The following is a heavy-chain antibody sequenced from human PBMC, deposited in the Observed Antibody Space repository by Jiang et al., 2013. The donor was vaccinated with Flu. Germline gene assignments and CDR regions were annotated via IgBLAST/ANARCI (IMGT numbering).Heavy chain of an antibody. CDR3: ARDTSTFPAVLDV. J-gene: IGHJ6*02. V-gene: IGHV4-59*01. CDR1: GGFIGSYY. CDR2: IYYTGIT. D-gene: IGHD1-1*01. Sequence: TCSVSGGFIGSYYWSWIRQSPGKRLEWIGNIYYTGITNXNPSLKSRVTISRDKSKNQFFLSLTSVTAADTAVYYCARDTSTFPAVLDVWGQGTTVTVSS.